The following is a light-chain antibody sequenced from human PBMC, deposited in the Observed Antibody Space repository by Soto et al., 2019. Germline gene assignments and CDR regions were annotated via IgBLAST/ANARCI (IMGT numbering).Light chain of an antibody. J-gene: IGLJ2*01. Sequence: QSALTQPASVSGSPGQSITISCTGTSSDVGAYKYVSWYQQHPGKAPKLIIFEVSNRPSGVSNRFSGSKSGNTASLTISGLQTEDEADYYCSSYSTSRDVFFGGGTKLTVL. CDR1: SSDVGAYKY. V-gene: IGLV2-14*01. CDR3: SSYSTSRDVF. CDR2: EVS.